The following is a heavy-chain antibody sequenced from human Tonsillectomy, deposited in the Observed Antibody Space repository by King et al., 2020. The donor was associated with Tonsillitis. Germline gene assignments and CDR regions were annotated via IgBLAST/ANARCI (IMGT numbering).Heavy chain of an antibody. J-gene: IGHJ4*02. CDR2: INPNSGDT. Sequence: QLVQSGAEVKKPGASVKVSCKASGYTFTGYYMHWVRQAPGQGLEWMGWINPNSGDTDSAQKFQGRVTMTRDTSISTAYMDLSRLRSDDTAVCYCARGPKDSITIFGVVDPPLDYWGQGTLVTVSS. CDR1: GYTFTGYY. CDR3: ARGPKDSITIFGVVDPPLDY. D-gene: IGHD3-3*01. V-gene: IGHV1-2*02.